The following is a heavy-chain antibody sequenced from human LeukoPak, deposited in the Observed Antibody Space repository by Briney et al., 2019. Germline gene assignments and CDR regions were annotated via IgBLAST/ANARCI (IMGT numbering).Heavy chain of an antibody. CDR3: ARAYCTTTSCYGRYFDY. Sequence: PSETLSPTCAVSGYSISSGYYWGWIRQPPGEGLEWIGSIYHGGSTYYNPSLKSRVTMSVDTSKNQFSLKLSSVTAADTAVYYCARAYCTTTSCYGRYFDYWGQGTLVTVSS. D-gene: IGHD2-2*01. CDR1: GYSISSGYY. V-gene: IGHV4-38-2*01. J-gene: IGHJ4*02. CDR2: IYHGGST.